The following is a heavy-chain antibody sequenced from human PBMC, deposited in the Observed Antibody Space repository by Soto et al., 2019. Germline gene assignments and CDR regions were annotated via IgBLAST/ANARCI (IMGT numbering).Heavy chain of an antibody. J-gene: IGHJ5*02. CDR1: GYTFSNYL. CDR3: ARRDDGYNWFDP. Sequence: PGESLKISCKGSGYTFSNYLIGWVRQMPGKGLEWMGIIYPGDSDTRYSPSFQGQVTMSDDKSINTAYLQWSSLKASDTAMYYCARRDDGYNWFDPWGQGTLVTVSS. CDR2: IYPGDSDT. V-gene: IGHV5-51*01.